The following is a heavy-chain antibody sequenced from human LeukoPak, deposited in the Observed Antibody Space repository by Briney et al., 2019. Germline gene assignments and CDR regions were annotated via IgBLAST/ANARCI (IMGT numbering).Heavy chain of an antibody. J-gene: IGHJ4*02. CDR2: IYASGST. V-gene: IGHV4-4*09. D-gene: IGHD1-26*01. CDR3: ARHKGGRYSGSYLDY. Sequence: PSETLSLTCSVSGGSISNYYWSWLRQPPGKGLEWIGYIYASGSTNYNPSLKSRVTISVDTSKNQFSLKLSSVTAADTAVYYCARHKGGRYSGSYLDYWGQATLVTVSS. CDR1: GGSISNYY.